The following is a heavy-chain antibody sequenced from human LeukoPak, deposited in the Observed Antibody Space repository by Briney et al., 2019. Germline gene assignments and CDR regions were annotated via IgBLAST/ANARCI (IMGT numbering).Heavy chain of an antibody. D-gene: IGHD6-19*01. CDR2: ISAYNGNT. CDR3: ARVIWYSSGWPDAFDI. J-gene: IGHJ3*02. CDR1: GYTFTSYG. V-gene: IGHV1-18*01. Sequence: GASVKVSCKASGYTFTSYGIGWVRQAPGQGLEWMGWISAYNGNTNYAQKLQGRVTMTTDTSTSTAYMELRSLRSDDTAVYYCARVIWYSSGWPDAFDIWGQGTMVTVSS.